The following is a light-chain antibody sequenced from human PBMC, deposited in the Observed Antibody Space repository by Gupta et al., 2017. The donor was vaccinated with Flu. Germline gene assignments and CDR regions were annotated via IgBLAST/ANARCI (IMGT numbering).Light chain of an antibody. V-gene: IGKV2-28*01. J-gene: IGKJ2*01. Sequence: EIVMTQSPVSLTVSIGEPASISCRPSQVLLHSNGYEFLVWFVQKPGQPPQLLVYLGSDRASGVPDRFRGRGSDTDYTLEISRVEADDVGIYFCMQALETPYTFGQGTKLEI. CDR1: QVLLHSNGYEF. CDR2: LGS. CDR3: MQALETPYT.